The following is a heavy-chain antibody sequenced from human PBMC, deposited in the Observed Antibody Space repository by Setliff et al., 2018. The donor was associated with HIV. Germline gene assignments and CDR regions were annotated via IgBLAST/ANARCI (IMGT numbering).Heavy chain of an antibody. J-gene: IGHJ4*02. D-gene: IGHD2-21*02. CDR2: INAGNGNT. CDR3: ASPTAIPH. Sequence: GGSLRLSCAASGFVFSNYAMSWVRQAPGQRLEWMGWINAGNGNTKYSQKFQGRVTITRDTSASTAYMELSSLRPEDTAVYYCASPTAIPHWGQGTLVTVSS. CDR1: GFVFSNYA. V-gene: IGHV1-3*01.